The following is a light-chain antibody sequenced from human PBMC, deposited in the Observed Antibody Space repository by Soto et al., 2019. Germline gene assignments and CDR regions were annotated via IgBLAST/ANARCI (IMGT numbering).Light chain of an antibody. CDR1: SSDVGNYDY. CDR2: AVS. V-gene: IGLV2-14*03. CDR3: TSYTPSSTYV. Sequence: QSALTQPASVSGSPGQSITISCTGTSSDVGNYDYVSWYQQYLGKAPKLMIYAVSRRPSGVSNRFSGSKSGNTASLTISGLQAEDEADYYCTSYTPSSTYVFGTGTKLTVL. J-gene: IGLJ1*01.